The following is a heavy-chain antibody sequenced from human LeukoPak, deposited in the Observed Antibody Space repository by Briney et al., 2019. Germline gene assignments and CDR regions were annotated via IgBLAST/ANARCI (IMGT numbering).Heavy chain of an antibody. CDR2: ISAYNGNT. Sequence: GASVKVSCKASGYTFTSYGISWVRQAPGQGLEWMGWISAYNGNTKYAQKLQGRVTMTRDTSTSTAYMELRSLRSDDTAVYYCATGRDGYNHSPFDYWGQGTLVTVSS. J-gene: IGHJ4*02. CDR3: ATGRDGYNHSPFDY. V-gene: IGHV1-18*01. CDR1: GYTFTSYG. D-gene: IGHD5-24*01.